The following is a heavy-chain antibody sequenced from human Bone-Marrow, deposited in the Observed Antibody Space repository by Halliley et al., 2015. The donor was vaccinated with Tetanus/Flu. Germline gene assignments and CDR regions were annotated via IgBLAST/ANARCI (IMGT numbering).Heavy chain of an antibody. J-gene: IGHJ3*02. D-gene: IGHD1-26*01. CDR2: IYHRGNT. CDR1: NYPIGSGFY. Sequence: LRLSCAVYNYPIGSGFYWGWIRQPPGKGLEWIASIYHRGNTYYNPSLKSRVTISMDTSRNQFSLKLRSMTAADTAVYYCARGGGSGSYPRTAYDIWGQGTMVIVSS. V-gene: IGHV4-38-2*01. CDR3: ARGGGSGSYPRTAYDI.